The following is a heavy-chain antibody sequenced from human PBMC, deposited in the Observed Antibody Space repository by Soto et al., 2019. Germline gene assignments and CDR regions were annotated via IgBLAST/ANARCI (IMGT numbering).Heavy chain of an antibody. CDR2: ISSSSSTI. J-gene: IGHJ6*03. V-gene: IGHV3-48*01. Sequence: PGGSLRLSCAASGFTFSSCSMNWVRQAPGKGLEWVSYISSSSSTIYYADSVKGRFTISRDNAKNSLYLQMNSLRAEDTAVYYCARSVFYDILTGYFYYMDVWGKGTTVTVSS. CDR1: GFTFSSCS. CDR3: ARSVFYDILTGYFYYMDV. D-gene: IGHD3-9*01.